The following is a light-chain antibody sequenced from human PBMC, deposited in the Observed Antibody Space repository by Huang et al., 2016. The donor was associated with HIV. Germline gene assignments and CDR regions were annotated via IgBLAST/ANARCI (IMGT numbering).Light chain of an antibody. J-gene: IGKJ2*01. V-gene: IGKV1-5*03. CDR1: QSISNW. CDR3: QQYESYSQT. Sequence: DIQMTQSPSTLSASVGDRVTITCRASQSISNWLAWYQQKPGKAPKLLIYKASSLESGGPSRFSGSGSGTEFTLTISSLQPDDFATYYCQQYESYSQTFGQGTKLEI. CDR2: KAS.